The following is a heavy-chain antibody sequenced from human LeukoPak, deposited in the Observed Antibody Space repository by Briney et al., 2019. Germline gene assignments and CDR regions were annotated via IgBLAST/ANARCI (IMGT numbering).Heavy chain of an antibody. CDR3: ARDSAEIVGSLDY. CDR1: GGSISSYY. CDR2: IYYSGST. V-gene: IGHV4-59*01. Sequence: SETLSLTCTVSGGSISSYYWSWIRQPPGKGLEWIGYIYYSGSTNYNPSLKSRVTISVDTSKNQFSLELSSVTAADTAVYYCARDSAEIVGSLDYWGQGTLVTVSS. D-gene: IGHD3-22*01. J-gene: IGHJ4*02.